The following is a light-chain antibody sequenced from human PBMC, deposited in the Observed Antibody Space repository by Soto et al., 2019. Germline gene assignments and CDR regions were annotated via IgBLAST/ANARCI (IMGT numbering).Light chain of an antibody. Sequence: DVLMTQSPSSVSASVGDRLTITCRARQSINSWWLAWYQQKPGRAPKLLISAASTLQSGVPSRFSGSRSGTDFTLTISSLQHEDFATYICQQADSFPWSFGQGTTVEV. CDR3: QQADSFPWS. V-gene: IGKV1D-12*01. J-gene: IGKJ1*01. CDR1: QSINSW. CDR2: AAS.